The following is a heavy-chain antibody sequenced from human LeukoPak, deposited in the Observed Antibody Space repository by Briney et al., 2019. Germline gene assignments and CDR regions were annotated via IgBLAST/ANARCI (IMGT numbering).Heavy chain of an antibody. Sequence: GGSLRLSCTASGFTFSSYWMSWVRQAPGKGLEWVANIKKDGSEKYYVDSVKGRFTISRDNAKTSLYLQMNSLRAEDTAVYYCARDSGSYFYDYWGQGTLVTVSS. CDR1: GFTFSSYW. CDR3: ARDSGSYFYDY. CDR2: IKKDGSEK. V-gene: IGHV3-7*01. D-gene: IGHD1-26*01. J-gene: IGHJ4*02.